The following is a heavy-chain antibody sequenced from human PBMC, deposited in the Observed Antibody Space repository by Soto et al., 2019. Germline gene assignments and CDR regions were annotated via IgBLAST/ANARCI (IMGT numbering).Heavy chain of an antibody. CDR2: INPNSGGT. V-gene: IGHV1-2*02. J-gene: IGHJ5*02. D-gene: IGHD6-6*01. CDR1: GYTFTGYY. Sequence: ASVKVSCKASGYTFTGYYMHWVRQAPGQGLEWMGWINPNSGGTNYAQKFQGRVTMTRDTSISTAYMELSRLRSDDTAVYYCARATYRSSSGGWFDPWGQGTLVTVSS. CDR3: ARATYRSSSGGWFDP.